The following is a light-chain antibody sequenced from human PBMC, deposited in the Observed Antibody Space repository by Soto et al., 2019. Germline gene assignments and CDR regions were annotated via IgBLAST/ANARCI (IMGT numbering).Light chain of an antibody. V-gene: IGKV1-27*01. CDR3: QRYNSAPWT. CDR2: AAS. J-gene: IGKJ1*01. Sequence: DIQMTQSPSSLSASVGDRVTITCRASQGISNYLAWYQQKPGKVPKLLIYAASTLQSGVPSRFSGSGSGTDFNLTISSLQPEDGATYYCQRYNSAPWTFGQGTKVEI. CDR1: QGISNY.